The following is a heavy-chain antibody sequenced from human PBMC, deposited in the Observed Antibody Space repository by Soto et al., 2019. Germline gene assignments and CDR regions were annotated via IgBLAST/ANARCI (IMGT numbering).Heavy chain of an antibody. CDR3: ARGTYGDYDF. J-gene: IGHJ4*02. D-gene: IGHD4-17*01. V-gene: IGHV3-23*01. CDR2: LSAGGTSA. Sequence: GGSLRLSCAASGFTFRSYAMSWVRQAPGKGLEWVSALSAGGTSAYYTVSVEGRFTISRDNSKNILYLQMNSLKADDTAVYYCARGTYGDYDFWGQGTLVTVSS. CDR1: GFTFRSYA.